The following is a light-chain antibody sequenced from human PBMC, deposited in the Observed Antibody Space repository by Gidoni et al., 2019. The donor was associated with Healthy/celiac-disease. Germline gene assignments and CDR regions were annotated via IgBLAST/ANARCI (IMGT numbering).Light chain of an antibody. CDR3: QQGYNFLFT. CDR2: GAS. V-gene: IGKV3D-7*01. J-gene: IGKJ3*01. CDR1: QSVSSSY. Sequence: PGERVTLSYRASQSVSSSYLTWYQQKPGQAPRLLIYGASTRATSIPARFSGSGSGTDFTLTISSLQPEDFAVYYCQQGYNFLFTFGPGTKVDIK.